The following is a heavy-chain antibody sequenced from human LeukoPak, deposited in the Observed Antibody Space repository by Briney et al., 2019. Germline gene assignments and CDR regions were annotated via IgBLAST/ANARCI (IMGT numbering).Heavy chain of an antibody. CDR3: ARRGVAAIFDP. J-gene: IGHJ5*02. CDR2: IYYSGST. D-gene: IGHD6-6*01. CDR1: GGSISGYY. V-gene: IGHV4-59*08. Sequence: TSETLSLTCTVSGGSISGYYWSWIRQPPGKGLEWIAYIYYSGSTTYNPSLKSRVTVSVDTSKNQLSLRLSSVTAADTAVYYCARRGVAAIFDPWGQGTLVTVSS.